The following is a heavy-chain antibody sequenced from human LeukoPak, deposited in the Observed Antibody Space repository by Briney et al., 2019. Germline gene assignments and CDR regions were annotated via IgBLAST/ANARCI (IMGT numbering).Heavy chain of an antibody. J-gene: IGHJ6*02. D-gene: IGHD1-26*01. CDR3: ARLLGGTGATHYYYYGMDV. V-gene: IGHV4-39*01. CDR2: IYYSGST. CDR1: GGSISSSSYY. Sequence: PETLSLTCTVSGGSISSSSYYWGWIRQPPGKGLEWIGSIYYSGSTYYNPSLKSRVTISVDTSKNQFSLKLSSVTAADTAVYYCARLLGGTGATHYYYYGMDVWGQGTTVTVSS.